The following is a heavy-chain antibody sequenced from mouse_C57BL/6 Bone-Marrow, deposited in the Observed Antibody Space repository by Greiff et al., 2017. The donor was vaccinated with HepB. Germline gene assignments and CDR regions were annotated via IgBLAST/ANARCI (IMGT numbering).Heavy chain of an antibody. V-gene: IGHV5-17*01. D-gene: IGHD1-1*01. CDR3: AREGYGDYAMDY. CDR2: ISSGSSTI. CDR1: GFTFSDYG. J-gene: IGHJ4*01. Sequence: EVQLMESGGGLVKPGGSLKLSCAASGFTFSDYGMHWVRQAPEKGLEWVAYISSGSSTIYYAETVKGRFTISRDNAKNTLFLQMTSLRSEDTAMYYCAREGYGDYAMDYWDQGPSVTVSA.